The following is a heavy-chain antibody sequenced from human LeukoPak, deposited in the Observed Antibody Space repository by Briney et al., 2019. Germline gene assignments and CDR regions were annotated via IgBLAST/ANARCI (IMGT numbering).Heavy chain of an antibody. Sequence: SVKVSCKASGGTFSSYAISWVRQAPGQGLEWMGGIIPIFGTANYAQKFQGRVTITTDESTSTAYMELSSLRSEDTVVYYCARVARGGKTYYFDYWGQGTLVTVSS. V-gene: IGHV1-69*05. CDR1: GGTFSSYA. CDR3: ARVARGGKTYYFDY. D-gene: IGHD4-23*01. CDR2: IIPIFGTA. J-gene: IGHJ4*02.